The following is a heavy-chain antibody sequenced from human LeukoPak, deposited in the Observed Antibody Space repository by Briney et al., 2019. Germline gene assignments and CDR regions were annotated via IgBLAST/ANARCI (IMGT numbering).Heavy chain of an antibody. CDR1: GFTFSSYS. Sequence: GGSLRLSCAASGFTFSSYSMNWVRQAPGKGLEWVSSISSSSSYIYYADSVKGRFTISRDNAENSLYLQMNSLRAEDTAAYYCARDLYCSSTSCPDYGMDVWGKGTTVTVSS. V-gene: IGHV3-21*01. J-gene: IGHJ6*04. CDR2: ISSSSSYI. D-gene: IGHD2-2*01. CDR3: ARDLYCSSTSCPDYGMDV.